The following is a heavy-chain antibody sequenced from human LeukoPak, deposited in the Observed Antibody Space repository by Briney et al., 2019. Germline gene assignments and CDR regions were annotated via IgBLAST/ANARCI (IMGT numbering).Heavy chain of an antibody. D-gene: IGHD6-13*01. CDR3: ARDRSDGDIAAAGHDY. CDR1: GFTFSSYG. CDR2: IRYDGSNK. Sequence: GGSLRLPCAASGFTFSSYGMHWVRQAPGKGLEWVAFIRYDGSNKYYADSVKGRFIISRDNSKNTLYLQMNSLRAEDTAVYYCARDRSDGDIAAAGHDYWGQGTLVTVSS. V-gene: IGHV3-30*02. J-gene: IGHJ4*02.